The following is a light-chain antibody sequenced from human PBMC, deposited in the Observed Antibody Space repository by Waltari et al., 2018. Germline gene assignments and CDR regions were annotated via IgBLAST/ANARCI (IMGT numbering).Light chain of an antibody. CDR3: QQYDSSTT. V-gene: IGKV3-20*01. Sequence: DIVLTQSPGTLSLSPGERATISCRASQSISNDYLAWYQQKPGQAPRLLIYGASTRATGIPDRFSGSGSGTDFTLTISRLEPEDFAVYFCQQYDSSTTFGQGTKMDIK. CDR2: GAS. J-gene: IGKJ1*01. CDR1: QSISNDY.